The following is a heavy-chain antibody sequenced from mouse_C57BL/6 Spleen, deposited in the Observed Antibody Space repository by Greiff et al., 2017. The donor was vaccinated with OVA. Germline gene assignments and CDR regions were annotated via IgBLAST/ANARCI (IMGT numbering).Heavy chain of an antibody. J-gene: IGHJ1*03. CDR1: GFNIKDYY. CDR2: IDPEDGET. D-gene: IGHD1-1*01. V-gene: IGHV14-2*01. CDR3: ARDGITTVVEWYFDV. Sequence: VTLKESGAELVKPGSSVKLSCTASGFNIKDYYMHWVKQRTEQGLEWIGRIDPEDGETKYAPKFQGKATITADTSSNTAYLQLSSLTSEDTAVYYCARDGITTVVEWYFDVWGTGTTVTVSS.